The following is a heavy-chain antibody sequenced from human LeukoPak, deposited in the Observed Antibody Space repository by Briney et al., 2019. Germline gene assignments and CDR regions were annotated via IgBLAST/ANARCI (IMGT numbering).Heavy chain of an antibody. J-gene: IGHJ3*02. CDR1: GFTFSNHY. V-gene: IGHV3-74*01. Sequence: GGSLRLSCAASGFTFSNHYMHWVRQAPGKGLVWVSRINSDGSSTSYADSVKGRFTISRDNAKNTLYLQMNSLRAEDTAVYYCARKGFSSGLGTDAFDIWGQGTMVTVSS. CDR2: INSDGSST. D-gene: IGHD3-22*01. CDR3: ARKGFSSGLGTDAFDI.